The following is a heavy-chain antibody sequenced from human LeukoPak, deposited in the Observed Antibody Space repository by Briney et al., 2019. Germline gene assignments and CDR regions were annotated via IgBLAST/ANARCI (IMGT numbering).Heavy chain of an antibody. J-gene: IGHJ4*02. D-gene: IGHD3-10*01. Sequence: PSETLSLTCAVYGGSFSGYYWSWIRQPPGKGLEWIGEINHSGSTNYNPSLKSRVTISVDTSKNQFSLKLSSVTAADTAVYYCARDLQWFGEDWGQGTLVTVSS. CDR2: INHSGST. V-gene: IGHV4-34*01. CDR3: ARDLQWFGED. CDR1: GGSFSGYY.